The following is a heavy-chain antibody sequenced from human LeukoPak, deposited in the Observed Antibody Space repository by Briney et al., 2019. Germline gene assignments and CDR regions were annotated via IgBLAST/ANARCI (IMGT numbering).Heavy chain of an antibody. J-gene: IGHJ6*02. CDR3: GRVDTTMVPDV. CDR2: IYYTAKT. D-gene: IGHD5-18*01. CDR1: GDSISRGNDY. V-gene: IGHV4-30-4*01. Sequence: PSQTLSLTCTVSGDSISRGNDYWSWIRQPPGKGLEWIGYIYYTAKTYYNTSLKRRLIIPVDTSQNQFSLKLKSVTAADTAVYYCGRVDTTMVPDVWGQGNTVTVSS.